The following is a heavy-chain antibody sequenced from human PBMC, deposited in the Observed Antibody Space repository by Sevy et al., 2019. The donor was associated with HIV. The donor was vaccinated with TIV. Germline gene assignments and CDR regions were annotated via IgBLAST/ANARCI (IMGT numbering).Heavy chain of an antibody. CDR3: STDPIIVLLVTDGMDV. D-gene: IGHD2-8*02. Sequence: GGSLRLSCAVSGFTFSYAWMSWVRQAPGKGLEWVGRIKSKADGGTTDYAAPVKGRFTISRDDSKNTLYLQMTSLKTEDTAVYYCSTDPIIVLLVTDGMDVWGQGTTVTVSS. V-gene: IGHV3-15*01. CDR1: GFTFSYAW. J-gene: IGHJ6*02. CDR2: IKSKADGGTT.